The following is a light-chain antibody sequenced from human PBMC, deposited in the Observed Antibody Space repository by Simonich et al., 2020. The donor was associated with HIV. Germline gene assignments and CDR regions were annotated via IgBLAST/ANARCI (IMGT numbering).Light chain of an antibody. V-gene: IGLV2-11*01. CDR3: CSYAGSYTWV. Sequence: QSALTQPPSASGSPGQSVTISCTGTSSDVGGYNYVSWYQQHPGKAPKLMIYDVSKRPSGVPDRFSGSKSGHTASLTISGLQAEDEADYYCCSYAGSYTWVFGGGTKLTVL. CDR2: DVS. CDR1: SSDVGGYNY. J-gene: IGLJ3*02.